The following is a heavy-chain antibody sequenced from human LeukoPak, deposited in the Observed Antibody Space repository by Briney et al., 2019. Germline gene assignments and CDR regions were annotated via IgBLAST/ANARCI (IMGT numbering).Heavy chain of an antibody. CDR3: ARVPYDFWSGYSDY. D-gene: IGHD3-3*01. CDR2: IKQDGSEK. V-gene: IGHV3-7*01. Sequence: PGGSLRLSCAASGFTFSSYWMSWVRQAPGKGLEWVANIKQDGSEKYYVDSVKGRFTISRDNAKNSPYLQMNSLRAEDTAVYYCARVPYDFWSGYSDYWGQGTLVTVSS. CDR1: GFTFSSYW. J-gene: IGHJ4*02.